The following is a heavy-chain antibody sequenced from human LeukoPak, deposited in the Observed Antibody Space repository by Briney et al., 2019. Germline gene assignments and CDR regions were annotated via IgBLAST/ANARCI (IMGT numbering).Heavy chain of an antibody. D-gene: IGHD5-18*01. Sequence: ALVKVSCKASGGTFSSYAISWVRQAPGQGLEWMGRIIPILGIANYAQKFQGRVTITADKSTSTAYMEPSSLRSEDTAVYYCARDGVDTLFDPWGQGTLVTVSS. V-gene: IGHV1-69*04. CDR3: ARDGVDTLFDP. CDR2: IIPILGIA. J-gene: IGHJ5*02. CDR1: GGTFSSYA.